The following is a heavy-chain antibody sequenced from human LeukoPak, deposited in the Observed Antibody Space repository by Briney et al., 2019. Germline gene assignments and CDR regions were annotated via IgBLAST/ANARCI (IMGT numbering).Heavy chain of an antibody. J-gene: IGHJ4*02. CDR2: MNPNSGNT. V-gene: IGHV1-8*01. D-gene: IGHD3-16*01. Sequence: ASVKVSCKASGYTFTSYDINWVRQATGQGLEWMGWMNPNSGNTGYAQKLQGRVTMTRNTSISTAHMELSSLRSEDTAVYYCARVQGRLRFVSYWGQGTLVTVSS. CDR1: GYTFTSYD. CDR3: ARVQGRLRFVSY.